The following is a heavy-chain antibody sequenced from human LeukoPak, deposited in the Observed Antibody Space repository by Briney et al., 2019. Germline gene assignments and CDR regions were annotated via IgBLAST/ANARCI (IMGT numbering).Heavy chain of an antibody. J-gene: IGHJ4*02. D-gene: IGHD3-22*01. CDR1: GFTFSSYA. Sequence: PGRSLRLSCAASGFTFSSYAMHWVRQAPGKGLEWVAVISYDGSNKYYADSVKGRFTISRDNSKNTLYLQMNSLRAEDTAVYYCARDRDYDSSGYYYWGQGTLVTVSS. CDR3: ARDRDYDSSGYYY. CDR2: ISYDGSNK. V-gene: IGHV3-30-3*01.